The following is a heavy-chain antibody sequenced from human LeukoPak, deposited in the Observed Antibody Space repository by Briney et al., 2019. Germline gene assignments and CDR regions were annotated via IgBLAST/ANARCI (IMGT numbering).Heavy chain of an antibody. CDR2: IYYSGST. CDR1: GGSISSYY. V-gene: IGHV4-59*01. CDR3: ARGYYYDSSGYPGAFDI. D-gene: IGHD3-22*01. Sequence: PSETLSLTCTVSGGSISSYYRSWIRQPPGKGLEWIGYIYYSGSTNYNPSLKSRVTISVDTSKNQFSLKLSSVTAADTAVYYCARGYYYDSSGYPGAFDIWGQGTMVTVSS. J-gene: IGHJ3*02.